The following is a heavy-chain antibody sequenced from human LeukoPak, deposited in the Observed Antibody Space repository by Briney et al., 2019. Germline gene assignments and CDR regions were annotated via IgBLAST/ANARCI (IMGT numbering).Heavy chain of an antibody. J-gene: IGHJ3*02. CDR1: GFTFSSYS. V-gene: IGHV3-21*01. D-gene: IGHD3-22*01. CDR2: ISSSSSYI. CDR3: ARDPYYYDSSGYYYVQAFDI. Sequence: GGSLRLSCAASGFTFSSYSMNWVRQAPGQGLEWVSSISSSSSYIYYADSVKGRFTISRDNAKNSLYLQMNSLRAEDTAVYYCARDPYYYDSSGYYYVQAFDIWGQGTMVTVSS.